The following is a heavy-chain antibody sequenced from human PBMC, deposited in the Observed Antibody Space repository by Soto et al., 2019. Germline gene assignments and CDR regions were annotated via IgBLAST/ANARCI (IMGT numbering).Heavy chain of an antibody. CDR1: GGTFSSYA. CDR3: ARQPVHCSGGSCHIIDY. V-gene: IGHV1-69*01. CDR2: IIPIFGTA. D-gene: IGHD2-15*01. J-gene: IGHJ4*02. Sequence: QVQLVQSGAEVKKPGSSVKVSCKASGGTFSSYAISWVRQAPGQGLEWMGGIIPIFGTANYAQKFQGRVTITADESTSTAYMELSSLSSEDTAVYYCARQPVHCSGGSCHIIDYWGQGTLLTVSS.